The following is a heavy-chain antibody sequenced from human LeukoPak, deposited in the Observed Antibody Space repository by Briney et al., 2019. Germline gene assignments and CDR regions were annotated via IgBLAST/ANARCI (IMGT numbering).Heavy chain of an antibody. J-gene: IGHJ4*02. V-gene: IGHV3-48*04. D-gene: IGHD3-22*01. CDR1: GFTFSSVS. CDR2: ISSRSSTI. Sequence: PGGSLRLSCAASGFTFSSVSMNWVRQAPGKGLEWVSYISSRSSTIYYADSMKGRSTVSRDNAKNSLFLQLNSVRAEDTAVYYCARNYYDSSGYYYAFDYWGQGTLVTVSS. CDR3: ARNYYDSSGYYYAFDY.